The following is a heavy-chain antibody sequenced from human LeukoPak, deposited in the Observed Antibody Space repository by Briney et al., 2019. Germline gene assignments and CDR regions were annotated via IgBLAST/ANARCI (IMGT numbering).Heavy chain of an antibody. CDR2: IWYDGSNK. CDR1: GFTFSSYG. Sequence: VRSLRLSCAASGFTFSSYGMHWVRQAPGKGLEWVAVIWYDGSNKYYADSVKGRFTISRDNSKNTLYLQMNSLRAEDTAVYYCARAPTSYYYFDYWGQGTMVPVSS. J-gene: IGHJ4*02. CDR3: ARAPTSYYYFDY. V-gene: IGHV3-33*01. D-gene: IGHD1-26*01.